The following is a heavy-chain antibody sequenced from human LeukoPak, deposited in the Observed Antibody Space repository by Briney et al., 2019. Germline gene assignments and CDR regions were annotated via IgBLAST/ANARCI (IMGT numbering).Heavy chain of an antibody. V-gene: IGHV1-2*02. CDR3: ARGAPLSQIYYFYFYMDV. Sequence: ASVKVSCKASSDTFTSYGFSWVRQAPGQGLEWMGWINPNTGGPNYAQNFQGGVTMTRDTSITTAYMELSRLRSDDTAVYYCARGAPLSQIYYFYFYMDVWGKGTTVTISS. CDR1: SDTFTSYG. CDR2: INPNTGGP. J-gene: IGHJ6*03. D-gene: IGHD2-2*01.